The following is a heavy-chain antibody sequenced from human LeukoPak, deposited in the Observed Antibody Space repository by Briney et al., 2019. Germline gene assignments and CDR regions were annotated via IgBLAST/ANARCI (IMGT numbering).Heavy chain of an antibody. CDR3: ASGVITMIYGSSSFDY. CDR1: GYTFTSYD. J-gene: IGHJ4*02. CDR2: MNPNSGNT. D-gene: IGHD3-22*01. V-gene: IGHV1-8*01. Sequence: ASVKVSCKASGYTFTSYDINWVRQATGQGLEWMGWMNPNSGNTGYAQKFPGRVTMTRNTSISTAYMELSSLRSEDTAVYYCASGVITMIYGSSSFDYWGQGTLVTVSS.